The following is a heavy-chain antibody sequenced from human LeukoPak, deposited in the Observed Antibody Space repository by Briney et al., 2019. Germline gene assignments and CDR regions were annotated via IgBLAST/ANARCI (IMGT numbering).Heavy chain of an antibody. V-gene: IGHV1-8*01. Sequence: GASVKVSCKASGYTFTSYDINWVRQATGQGLEWMGWMNPNSGNTGYAQKFQGRVTMTRNTSIGTAYMELSSLRSEDTAVYYCARGNHIRGAIFGVVIHNWFDPWGQGTLVTVSS. J-gene: IGHJ5*02. CDR2: MNPNSGNT. CDR1: GYTFTSYD. CDR3: ARGNHIRGAIFGVVIHNWFDP. D-gene: IGHD3-3*01.